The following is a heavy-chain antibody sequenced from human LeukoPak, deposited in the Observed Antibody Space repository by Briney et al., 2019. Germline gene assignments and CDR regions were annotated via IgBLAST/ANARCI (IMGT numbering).Heavy chain of an antibody. D-gene: IGHD5-24*01. CDR1: GFTFSSYW. V-gene: IGHV3-7*01. Sequence: GGSLRLSCAAPGFTFSSYWMSWVRQAPGKGLEWVANIKQDGSEKYYVDSVKGRFTISRDNAKNSLYLQMNSLRAEDTAVYYCAREMATIWHWFDPWGQGTLVTVSS. CDR2: IKQDGSEK. CDR3: AREMATIWHWFDP. J-gene: IGHJ5*02.